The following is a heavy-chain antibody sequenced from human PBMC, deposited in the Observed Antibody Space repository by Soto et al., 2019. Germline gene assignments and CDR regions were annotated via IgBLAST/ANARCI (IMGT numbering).Heavy chain of an antibody. CDR1: GGSFSGYY. CDR3: AREPHYYDSSGHKFDP. D-gene: IGHD3-22*01. J-gene: IGHJ5*02. V-gene: IGHV4-34*01. CDR2: INHSGST. Sequence: SETLSLTCAVYGGSFSGYYWSWIRQPPGKVLEWIGEINHSGSTNYNPSLKSRVTISVDTSKNQFSLKLSSVTAADTAVYYCAREPHYYDSSGHKFDPWGQGTLVNVSS.